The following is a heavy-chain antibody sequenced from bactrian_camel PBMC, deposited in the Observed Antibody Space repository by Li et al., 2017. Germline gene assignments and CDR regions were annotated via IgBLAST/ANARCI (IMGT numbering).Heavy chain of an antibody. J-gene: IGHJ6*01. CDR1: GFTLSSYW. CDR2: INSGGDST. V-gene: IGHV3S1*01. Sequence: HVQLVESGGGLVQPGGSLRLSRAASGFTLSSYWMHWVRQAPGKGLEWVSAINSGGDSTYYADSMKGRFTISRDNAKNTVYLQLNSLKTEDMAMYYCARGLDYGGWWPSDFGYWGQGTQVTVS. D-gene: IGHD7*01. CDR3: ARGLDYGGWWPSDFGY.